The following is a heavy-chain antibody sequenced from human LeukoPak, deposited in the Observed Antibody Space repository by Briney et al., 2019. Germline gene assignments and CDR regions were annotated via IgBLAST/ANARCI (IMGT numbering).Heavy chain of an antibody. CDR3: ARFGAGSSWPPHYYFDY. D-gene: IGHD6-13*01. V-gene: IGHV5-51*01. J-gene: IGHJ4*02. Sequence: GESLTISCKGSGSSFTSSWIGWVRHMPGKALEWMGIIYPGDSDTRSSPSIEGLATLSADKSISTAYRQCSSLKASDTAMYYCARFGAGSSWPPHYYFDYCGQGTLVTVSS. CDR2: IYPGDSDT. CDR1: GSSFTSSW.